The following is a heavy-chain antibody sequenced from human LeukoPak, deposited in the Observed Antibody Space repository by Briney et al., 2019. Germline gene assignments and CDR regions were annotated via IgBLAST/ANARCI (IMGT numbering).Heavy chain of an antibody. Sequence: PGGSLRLSCVASGFTFSNYAMNWVRQAPGKGLEWVSGVSGGGSSTYYADSVKGRFTISRDNSKNMLYLQMNSLRAEDTAVYYCARGIAIDYWGQGTLVTVSS. CDR1: GFTFSNYA. J-gene: IGHJ4*02. D-gene: IGHD2-21*01. V-gene: IGHV3-23*01. CDR3: ARGIAIDY. CDR2: VSGGGSST.